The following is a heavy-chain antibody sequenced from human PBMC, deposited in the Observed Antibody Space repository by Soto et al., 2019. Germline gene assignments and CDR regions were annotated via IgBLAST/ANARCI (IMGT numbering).Heavy chain of an antibody. CDR2: INHSGST. V-gene: IGHV4-34*01. CDR1: GGSFSGYY. CDR3: ARVKVYDYVWGSYRGWFDP. D-gene: IGHD3-16*01. Sequence: PSETLSLTCAVYGGSFSGYYWSWIRQPPGKGLEWIGEINHSGSTNYNPSLKSRVTISVDTSKNQFSLKLSSVTAADTAVYSCARVKVYDYVWGSYRGWFDPWGQGTLVTVSS. J-gene: IGHJ5*02.